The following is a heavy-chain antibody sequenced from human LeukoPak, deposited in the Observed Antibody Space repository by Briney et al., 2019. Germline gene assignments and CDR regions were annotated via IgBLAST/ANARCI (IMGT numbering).Heavy chain of an antibody. D-gene: IGHD3-22*01. V-gene: IGHV3-23*01. Sequence: GGSLRLSCAASGFTFSSYATSWVRQAPGKGLEWVSAISGSGGSTYHADSVKGRFTISRDNSKNTLYLQMNSLRAEDTAVYYCAREVYSSGSYDYWGQGTLVTVSS. J-gene: IGHJ4*02. CDR1: GFTFSSYA. CDR2: ISGSGGST. CDR3: AREVYSSGSYDY.